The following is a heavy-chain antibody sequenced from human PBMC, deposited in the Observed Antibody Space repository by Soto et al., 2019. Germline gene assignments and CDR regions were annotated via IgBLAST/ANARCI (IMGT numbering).Heavy chain of an antibody. CDR2: ISGSGAST. Sequence: PGGSLRLSCAASGFTFSTYAMSWVRQAPGKGLEWVSAISGSGASTYYADSVKGRFTISRDNSKNTLYLQMNSLRAEDTAVYYCAKQPYTLLGPYSSGWFDYWGQGTLVTVSS. V-gene: IGHV3-23*01. J-gene: IGHJ5*01. CDR3: AKQPYTLLGPYSSGWFDY. CDR1: GFTFSTYA. D-gene: IGHD6-19*01.